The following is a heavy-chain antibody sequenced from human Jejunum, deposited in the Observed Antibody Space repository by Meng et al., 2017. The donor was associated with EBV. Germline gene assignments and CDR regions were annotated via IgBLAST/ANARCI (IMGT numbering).Heavy chain of an antibody. Sequence: QITLKESRPTLVKPTQTLTLTCTFSGFSLTTSGVGVGWIRQPPGKAPEWLALIYWDDDKRYSPSLKSRLTITKDTSKNQVVLTMTNMDPVDTGTYFCAHSPMRTSSSGYPRGFDYWGQGTLVTVSS. CDR1: GFSLTTSGVG. CDR3: AHSPMRTSSSGYPRGFDY. V-gene: IGHV2-5*02. D-gene: IGHD5-12*01. CDR2: IYWDDDK. J-gene: IGHJ4*02.